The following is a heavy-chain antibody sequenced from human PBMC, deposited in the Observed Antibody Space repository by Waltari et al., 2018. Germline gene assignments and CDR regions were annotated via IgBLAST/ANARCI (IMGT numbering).Heavy chain of an antibody. V-gene: IGHV4-4*02. CDR2: VHRSGRT. D-gene: IGHD2-15*01. CDR1: GDSMTGNYW. CDR3: ARDRGSGLYLDS. J-gene: IGHJ4*02. Sequence: QLQLQQSGPGVVKPSESLSLTCAVPGDSMTGNYWWNWVRQSPGKGLEWIGQVHRSGRTNYHPSFASRVTVSIDTSNNQFSLKMPSPTAADTAMYYCARDRGSGLYLDSWGQGTLVTVS.